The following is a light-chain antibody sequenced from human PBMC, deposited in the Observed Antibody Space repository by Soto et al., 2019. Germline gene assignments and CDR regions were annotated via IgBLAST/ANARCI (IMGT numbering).Light chain of an antibody. V-gene: IGKV3-15*01. CDR1: QRVSRN. J-gene: IGKJ1*01. CDR2: DAS. CDR3: QQYGNSPAWT. Sequence: EIVMTQSPATLSVSPGERATLSCRASQRVSRNLAWYQQKPGQAPRLLIYDASTRATGIPARFSGSGSETEFTLTISSLQSEDYAVYYCQQYGNSPAWTFGQGTKVEIK.